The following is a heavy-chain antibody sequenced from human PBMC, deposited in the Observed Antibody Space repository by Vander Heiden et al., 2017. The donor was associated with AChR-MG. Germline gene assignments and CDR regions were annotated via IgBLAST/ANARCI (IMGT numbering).Heavy chain of an antibody. J-gene: IGHJ3*02. CDR2: ISGSGATT. Sequence: EVQLLESGGDLIQPGESLRLSCVYSGFTFSSYGMTWLRQAPWKGLEWVSSISGSGATTYYADSVKGRFTISRDNSKNTLYLQMNSLRVEDTAVYFCAKRPLGAAFDIWGQGTMVTVSS. CDR3: AKRPLGAAFDI. CDR1: GFTFSSYG. V-gene: IGHV3-23*01. D-gene: IGHD7-27*01.